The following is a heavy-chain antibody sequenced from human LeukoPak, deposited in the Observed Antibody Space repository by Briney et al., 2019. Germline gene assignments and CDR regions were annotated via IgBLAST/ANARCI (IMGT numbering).Heavy chain of an antibody. D-gene: IGHD3-10*01. V-gene: IGHV4-31*03. Sequence: PSQTQPLTCTVSGGSISNGGYYWTWIRQHPGKGLEWIGHIYYSGTTYYNPSLKSRVTISVDTSKNQFSLKLTSVTAADTAVYYCARDRGNDDFDIWGQGAMVTVSS. J-gene: IGHJ3*02. CDR1: GGSISNGGYY. CDR2: IYYSGTT. CDR3: ARDRGNDDFDI.